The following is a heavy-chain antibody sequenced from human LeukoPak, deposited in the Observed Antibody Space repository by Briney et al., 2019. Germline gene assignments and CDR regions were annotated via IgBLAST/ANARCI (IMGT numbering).Heavy chain of an antibody. J-gene: IGHJ3*02. V-gene: IGHV3-13*04. D-gene: IGHD3-10*01. Sequence: PGGSLRPSCAASGFAFSSYDMHWVRQATGKGLEWVSAIGTAGDTYYPGSVKGRFTISRENAKNSLYLQMNSLRAGDTAVYYCARAYRGYYGSGSYYNDAFDIWGQGTMVTVSS. CDR3: ARAYRGYYGSGSYYNDAFDI. CDR1: GFAFSSYD. CDR2: IGTAGDT.